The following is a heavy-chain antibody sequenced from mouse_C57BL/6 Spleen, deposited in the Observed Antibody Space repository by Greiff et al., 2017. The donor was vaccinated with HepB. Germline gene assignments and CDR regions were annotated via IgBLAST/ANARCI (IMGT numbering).Heavy chain of an antibody. Sequence: QVTLKVCGPGILQSSQTLSLTCSFSGFSLSTSGMGVSWIRQPSGKGLEWLAHIYWDDDKRYNPSLKSRLTISKDTSRNQVFLKITSVDTADTATYYCARRRLDDYDGGHYYFDYWGQGTTLTVSS. CDR1: GFSLSTSGMG. V-gene: IGHV8-12*01. J-gene: IGHJ2*01. CDR2: IYWDDDK. CDR3: ARRRLDDYDGGHYYFDY. D-gene: IGHD2-4*01.